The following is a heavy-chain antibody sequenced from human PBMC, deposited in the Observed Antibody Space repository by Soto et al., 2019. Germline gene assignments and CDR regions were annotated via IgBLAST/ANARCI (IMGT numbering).Heavy chain of an antibody. D-gene: IGHD6-19*01. V-gene: IGHV1-69*08. J-gene: IGHJ6*02. CDR3: AREGIAVAGPYYGMDV. Sequence: QVQLMQSGAEVKKPGSSVKVSCKASGGTLSSYTISWVRQAPGQGLEWMGRIIPILGIANYAQKSQGRVTITADKSTSTAYMELSSLRSEDTAVYYCAREGIAVAGPYYGMDVWGQGTTVTVSS. CDR2: IIPILGIA. CDR1: GGTLSSYT.